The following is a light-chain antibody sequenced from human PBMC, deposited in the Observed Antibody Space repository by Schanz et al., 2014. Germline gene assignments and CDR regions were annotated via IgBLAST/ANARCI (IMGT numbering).Light chain of an antibody. V-gene: IGKV1-5*01. Sequence: DIQMTQSPSTLSASVGDRVTITCRASQSISRWLAWYQQKPGKAPNLLIYDASTLQSGVPSRFSGSGSGTEFTLTISSLQPDDFATYSCQHETFGQGTKLEIK. CDR2: DAS. J-gene: IGKJ2*01. CDR3: QHET. CDR1: QSISRW.